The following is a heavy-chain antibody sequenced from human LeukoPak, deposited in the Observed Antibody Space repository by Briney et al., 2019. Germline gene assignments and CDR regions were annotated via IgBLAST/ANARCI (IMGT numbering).Heavy chain of an antibody. CDR1: GFTFSAWA. D-gene: IGHD2-15*01. Sequence: PGGSLRLSCAASGFTFSAWAMSWVRQVPGKGLLWVSRINSDGSSITYADSVEGRFTISRDNAKNTLYLQMNSLRAEDTAVYYCARVARRTYCSGGTCPFDYWGQGTLVTVSS. CDR3: ARVARRTYCSGGTCPFDY. J-gene: IGHJ4*02. CDR2: INSDGSSI. V-gene: IGHV3-74*01.